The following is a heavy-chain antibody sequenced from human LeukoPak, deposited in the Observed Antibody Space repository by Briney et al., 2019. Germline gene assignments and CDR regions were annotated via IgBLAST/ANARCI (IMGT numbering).Heavy chain of an antibody. CDR3: ARNSHGYSSGWLQFNFDY. Sequence: ASVTVSCTASGYTFTSYGVTWVRQAPGQGLEWMGWINTYNGNTNYAQKLQGRVTMTTDTSTSTAYMELRSLRSDDSAVYYCARNSHGYSSGWLQFNFDYWGQGTLDTVSS. V-gene: IGHV1-18*01. CDR2: INTYNGNT. CDR1: GYTFTSYG. J-gene: IGHJ4*02. D-gene: IGHD6-19*01.